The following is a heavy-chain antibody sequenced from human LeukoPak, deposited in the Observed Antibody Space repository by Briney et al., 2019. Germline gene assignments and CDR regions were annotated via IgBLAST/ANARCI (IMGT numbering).Heavy chain of an antibody. Sequence: ASVTVSCTASGYTFTDYYVFWVRQAPGQGLEWMGWINPNTGATNYAQKFQGRVTMTRDTSIRTAFIELSRLRSDDTAVYYCARVHSSGRRYFDNWGQGTLVTVSS. V-gene: IGHV1-2*02. CDR1: GYTFTDYY. D-gene: IGHD6-19*01. J-gene: IGHJ4*02. CDR2: INPNTGAT. CDR3: ARVHSSGRRYFDN.